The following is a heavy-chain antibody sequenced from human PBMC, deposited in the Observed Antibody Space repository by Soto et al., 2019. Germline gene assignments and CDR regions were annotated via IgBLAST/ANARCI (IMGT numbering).Heavy chain of an antibody. V-gene: IGHV1-18*01. Sequence: QAQLAQSGGEVKKPGASVRVSCKASGYPFISHGISWVRQATGQGPEWMGWVSGHNGNTYYAQKFQGRVTMTTDTSTNTAYMELRRLRSDDTAVYYCARGTIVERPYFYMDVWGKGTTVTVSS. CDR1: GYPFISHG. J-gene: IGHJ6*03. CDR3: ARGTIVERPYFYMDV. D-gene: IGHD2-21*01. CDR2: VSGHNGNT.